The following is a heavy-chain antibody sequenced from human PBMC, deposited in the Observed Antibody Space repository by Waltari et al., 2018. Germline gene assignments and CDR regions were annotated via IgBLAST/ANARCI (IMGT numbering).Heavy chain of an antibody. CDR3: ATDFSWELPALLY. D-gene: IGHD1-26*01. CDR1: GYTLTELS. V-gene: IGHV1-24*01. J-gene: IGHJ4*02. CDR2: FDPEDGET. Sequence: QVQLVQSGAEVKKPGASVKVSCKVSGYTLTELSMHWVRQAPRKGLEGMGGFDPEDGETIYSQEFQGRVTITEDTSTDTAYMELISLRSEDTAVYYCATDFSWELPALLYWGQGTLVTVSS.